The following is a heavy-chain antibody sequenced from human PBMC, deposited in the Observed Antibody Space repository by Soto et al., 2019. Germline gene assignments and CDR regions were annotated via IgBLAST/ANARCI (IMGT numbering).Heavy chain of an antibody. Sequence: EVQLLESGGGLVQPGGSLRLSCAASGFTFSSYAMSWVRQAPGKGLEWVSAISGSGGSTYYADSVKGRFTITRDNSTNTLNIHMNGMGAEDTAVYYCAKDLGPRGGSYFPSDYWGQGTLVTVSA. CDR3: AKDLGPRGGSYFPSDY. D-gene: IGHD1-26*01. CDR2: ISGSGGST. J-gene: IGHJ4*02. V-gene: IGHV3-23*01. CDR1: GFTFSSYA.